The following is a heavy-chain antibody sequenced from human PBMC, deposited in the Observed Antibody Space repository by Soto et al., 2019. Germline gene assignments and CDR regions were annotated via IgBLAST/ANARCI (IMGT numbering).Heavy chain of an antibody. J-gene: IGHJ4*02. V-gene: IGHV1-8*01. CDR2: MTPNSGNT. CDR3: ARAHNSGDVDY. D-gene: IGHD4-17*01. CDR1: GYTFSSYD. Sequence: QVQLVQSGAEVKEPGASVKVSCKSSGYTFSSYDINWVRQATGQGLEWMGWMTPNSGNTGYAQKFQGRVTMTRSTSISTAYMELSSLTYDDTAVYYCARAHNSGDVDYWGQGTLVTVSS.